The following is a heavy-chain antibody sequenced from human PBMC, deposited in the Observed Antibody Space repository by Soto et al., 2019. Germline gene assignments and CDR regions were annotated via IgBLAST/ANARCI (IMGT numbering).Heavy chain of an antibody. V-gene: IGHV3-30*18. CDR1: GFTFSSYG. J-gene: IGHJ5*02. Sequence: GGSLRLSCAASGFTFSSYGMHWVRQAPGKGLEWVAVISYDGSNKYYADSVKGRFTISRDNSKNTLYLQMNSLRTEDTAVYYCAKDGGDCTNGVCYGFGPWGQGTLVTVSS. CDR3: AKDGGDCTNGVCYGFGP. CDR2: ISYDGSNK. D-gene: IGHD2-8*01.